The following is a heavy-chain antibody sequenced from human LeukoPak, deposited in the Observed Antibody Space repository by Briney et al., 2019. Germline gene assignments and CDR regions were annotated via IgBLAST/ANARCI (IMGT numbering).Heavy chain of an antibody. CDR1: GYTFTGYY. J-gene: IGHJ4*02. CDR2: INPNSGGT. V-gene: IGHV1-2*02. Sequence: ASVKVSCKASGYTFTGYYMHWVRQAPGQGLEWMGWINPNSGGTNYAQKFQGRVTMTRDTSISTAYMELSRLRSDDTAVYFCARAINSGYYPFTPDYRGQGTLVTVSS. D-gene: IGHD3-22*01. CDR3: ARAINSGYYPFTPDY.